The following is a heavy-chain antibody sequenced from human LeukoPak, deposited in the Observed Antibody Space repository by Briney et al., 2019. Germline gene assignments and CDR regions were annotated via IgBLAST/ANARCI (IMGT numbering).Heavy chain of an antibody. J-gene: IGHJ4*02. CDR1: GFTFSSYA. CDR2: ISGSGGST. D-gene: IGHD2/OR15-2a*01. CDR3: VREGQISYYFDY. V-gene: IGHV3-23*01. Sequence: GGSLRLSCAASGFTFSSYAMSWVRQAPGKGLEWVSAISGSGGSTYYADSVKGRFTISRDNAKNSVSLQMNSLRAEDTAVYYCVREGQISYYFDYWGQGTLVTVSS.